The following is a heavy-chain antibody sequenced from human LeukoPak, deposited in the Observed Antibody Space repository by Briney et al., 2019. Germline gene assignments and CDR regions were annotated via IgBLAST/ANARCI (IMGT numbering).Heavy chain of an antibody. CDR1: GFTFKNCA. Sequence: GGSLRLSCVASGFTFKNCAMSWVRQAPGKGREWVFGINYSGGHKYYADSVKGRFTISRDSSKNTLSLQMNSLTTEDTAVYYCAKDDSMTLDHFDYWGQGALVTVSS. D-gene: IGHD4-11*01. V-gene: IGHV3-23*01. J-gene: IGHJ4*02. CDR3: AKDDSMTLDHFDY. CDR2: INYSGGHK.